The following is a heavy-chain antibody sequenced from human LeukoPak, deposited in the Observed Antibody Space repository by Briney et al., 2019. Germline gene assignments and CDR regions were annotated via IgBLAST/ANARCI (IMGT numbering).Heavy chain of an antibody. J-gene: IGHJ4*02. CDR3: ARDLGRTGTSSASDY. CDR1: GYSISSGYY. V-gene: IGHV4-38-2*02. Sequence: SETLSLTCTVSGYSISSGYYWGWIRQPPGKGLEWIGTIYHSGTTYYNPSLKSRVTISVDTSKNQFSLKLNSVTAADTAVYYCARDLGRTGTSSASDYWGQGTLVTVSS. D-gene: IGHD1-7*01. CDR2: IYHSGTT.